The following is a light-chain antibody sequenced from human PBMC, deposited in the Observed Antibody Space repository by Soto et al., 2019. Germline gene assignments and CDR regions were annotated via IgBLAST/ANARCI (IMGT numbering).Light chain of an antibody. CDR1: QSVLYSSNNKNY. CDR3: QQYYITPLT. J-gene: IGKJ3*01. V-gene: IGKV4-1*01. CDR2: WAS. Sequence: DIVMTQSPDSLAVSLGERATINCKSSQSVLYSSNNKNYLAWYHQKPGQPPKLLIYWASTRESGVPDRFSGRGSGTDFTLTISSLQAEDVAVSYCQQYYITPLTFGPGTKVDIK.